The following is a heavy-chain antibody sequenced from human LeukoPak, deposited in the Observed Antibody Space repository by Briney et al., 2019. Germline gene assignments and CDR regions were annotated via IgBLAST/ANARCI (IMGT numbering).Heavy chain of an antibody. D-gene: IGHD1-26*01. V-gene: IGHV3-48*01. CDR2: ICNGSGNR. Sequence: PSESLRLSCVASEFSISTYSMSWVRQPPGKGLEWISYICNGSGNRYYADSVKGRFTISRDNAKNLLYLQMNNLRAVDTAVYYGARAAKWEFYDYYMDVWGKGTTVAVSS. J-gene: IGHJ6*03. CDR1: EFSISTYS. CDR3: ARAAKWEFYDYYMDV.